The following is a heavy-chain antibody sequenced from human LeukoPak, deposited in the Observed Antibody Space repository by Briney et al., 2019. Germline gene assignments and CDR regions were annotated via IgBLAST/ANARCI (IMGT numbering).Heavy chain of an antibody. D-gene: IGHD3-3*01. V-gene: IGHV4-61*02. J-gene: IGHJ5*02. CDR2: IYTSGSS. CDR3: ARGTYYDFWSGYFQNNWFDP. Sequence: SETLSLTCTVSGGSISSGSYYWSWIRQPAGKGLEWIGRIYTSGSSHYNPSLNHRVTLSLDTSKNQFSLKLSSVTAADTAVYYCARGTYYDFWSGYFQNNWFDPWGQGTLVTVSS. CDR1: GGSISSGSYY.